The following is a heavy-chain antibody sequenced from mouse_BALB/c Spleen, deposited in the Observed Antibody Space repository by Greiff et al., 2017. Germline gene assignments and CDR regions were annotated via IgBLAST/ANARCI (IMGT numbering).Heavy chain of an antibody. Sequence: DVMLVESGGDLVKPGGSLKLSCAASGFTFSSYGMSWVRQTPDKRLEWVATISSGGSYTYYPDSVKGRFTISRDNAKNTLYLQMSSLKSEDTAMYYCARVDHGNPFAYWGQGTLVTVSA. CDR3: ARVDHGNPFAY. CDR1: GFTFSSYG. J-gene: IGHJ3*01. V-gene: IGHV5-6*02. CDR2: ISSGGSYT. D-gene: IGHD2-1*01.